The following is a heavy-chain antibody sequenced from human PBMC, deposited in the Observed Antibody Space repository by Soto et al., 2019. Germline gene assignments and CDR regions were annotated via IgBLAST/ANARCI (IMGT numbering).Heavy chain of an antibody. CDR1: GGSISSGGYY. J-gene: IGHJ5*02. D-gene: IGHD3-22*01. V-gene: IGHV4-39*02. CDR3: ARVGPWVPYYYDSSPYTFENWFDP. CDR2: IYHGGST. Sequence: SETLSLTCTVSGGSISSGGYYWAWIRQHPRKGLEWLGSIYHGGSTYYNPSLNSRVTLSIDMTNNHVSLILNSVTAADTAVYYCARVGPWVPYYYDSSPYTFENWFDPWGQGTLVTVSS.